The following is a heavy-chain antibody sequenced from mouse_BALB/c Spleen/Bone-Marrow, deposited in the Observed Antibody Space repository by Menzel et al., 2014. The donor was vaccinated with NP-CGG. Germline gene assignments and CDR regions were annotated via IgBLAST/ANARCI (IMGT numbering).Heavy chain of an antibody. V-gene: IGHV14-3*02. CDR3: ASYYYGSSGFAY. CDR2: IDPANGNT. J-gene: IGHJ3*01. CDR1: GFNIKDTY. Sequence: EVQLVESGAELVKPGASVKLSCTASGFNIKDTYMHWVKQRPEQGLEWIGRIDPANGNTKYDPEFQGKATITADTSSNTAHLQLSSLTSEDTAVYYCASYYYGSSGFAYWGQGTLVTVPA. D-gene: IGHD1-1*01.